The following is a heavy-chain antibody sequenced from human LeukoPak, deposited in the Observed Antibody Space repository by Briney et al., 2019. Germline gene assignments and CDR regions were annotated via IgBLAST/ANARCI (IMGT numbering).Heavy chain of an antibody. Sequence: GGSLRLSCAASGFTFGNYAMSWVRQAPGKVLEWVSAISGSGGSTYYADSVKGRFTISRDNSKNTLYLQMNSLRAEDTAEYYCARTGTTGWYFDLWGRGTLVTVSS. CDR1: GFTFGNYA. CDR2: ISGSGGST. CDR3: ARTGTTGWYFDL. J-gene: IGHJ2*01. D-gene: IGHD1-1*01. V-gene: IGHV3-23*01.